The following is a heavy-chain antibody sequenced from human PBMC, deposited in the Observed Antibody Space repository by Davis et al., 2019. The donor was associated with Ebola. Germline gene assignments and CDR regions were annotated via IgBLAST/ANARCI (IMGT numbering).Heavy chain of an antibody. CDR3: AAVGYCLSTSCAYFDY. CDR1: GFSFSSSA. V-gene: IGHV1-58*02. J-gene: IGHJ4*02. CDR2: IVVGRGNT. D-gene: IGHD2-2*01. Sequence: SVKVSCKTSGFSFSSSAMQWVRQARGQRLEWIGWIVVGRGNTNYAERFQERVTITNDMSTGTAYMELSSLRSEDTAVYYCAAVGYCLSTSCAYFDYWGQGTLVTVSS.